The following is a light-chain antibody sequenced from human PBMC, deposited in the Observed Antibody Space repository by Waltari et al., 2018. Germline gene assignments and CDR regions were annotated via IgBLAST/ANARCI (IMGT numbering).Light chain of an antibody. CDR1: QSVNSY. CDR2: DGS. J-gene: IGKJ3*01. V-gene: IGKV3-11*01. CDR3: QQRGHWPPDAT. Sequence: EIVLTQSPATLSLSPGERATLSCRASQSVNSYLAWYQQKPGQAPRLLIYDGSRRASGIPARFSGSGSGTDFTLTIGSLEPEDSAVYYCQQRGHWPPDATFGPGTKIEIE.